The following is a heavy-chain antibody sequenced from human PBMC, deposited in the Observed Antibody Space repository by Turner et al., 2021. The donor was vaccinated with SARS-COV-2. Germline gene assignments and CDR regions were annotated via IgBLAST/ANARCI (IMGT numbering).Heavy chain of an antibody. CDR2: INPNTGAT. Sequence: QVQLVQSGTEVRKPGASVKVSCRASGYRFNGYYIHWVRQAPGQGLEWMGWINPNTGATNYAQKSQGRVTLTRDTSIRTVYMELTRLRADDTAVYYCANDSGAVDGSFDFWGQGSLVAVSS. CDR1: GYRFNGYY. CDR3: ANDSGAVDGSFDF. J-gene: IGHJ4*02. V-gene: IGHV1-2*02. D-gene: IGHD3-10*01.